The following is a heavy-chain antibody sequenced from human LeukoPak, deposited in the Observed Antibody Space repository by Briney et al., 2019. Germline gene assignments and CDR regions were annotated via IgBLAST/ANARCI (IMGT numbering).Heavy chain of an antibody. CDR2: INHSGST. Sequence: SETLSLTCAVYGGSFSGYYWSWIRQPPGKGLEWIGEINHSGSTNYNPSLKSRVTMSVDTSKNQFSLKLSSVTAADTAVYYCARDLRAGYYDSSGYYYYYYMDVWGKGTTVTISS. CDR1: GGSFSGYY. CDR3: ARDLRAGYYDSSGYYYYYYMDV. J-gene: IGHJ6*03. D-gene: IGHD3-22*01. V-gene: IGHV4-34*01.